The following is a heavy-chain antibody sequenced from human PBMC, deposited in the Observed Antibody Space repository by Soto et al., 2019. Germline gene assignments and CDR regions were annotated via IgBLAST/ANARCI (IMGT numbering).Heavy chain of an antibody. CDR1: GFSLSTGGVG. V-gene: IGHV2-5*02. D-gene: IGHD3-22*01. J-gene: IGHJ1*01. CDR2: LHWDDDK. CDR3: AHLNSSYDTSVYYYALGYFQR. Sequence: QITLKESGPTLVKPTQTLTLTGTFSGFSLSTGGVGVGWIRQPPGKALEWLALLHWDDDKRHSPSLKSRLTITQDTSKHQLVLTLTNMHPVDTATYYCAHLNSSYDTSVYYYALGYFQRWGQGTLVTVSS.